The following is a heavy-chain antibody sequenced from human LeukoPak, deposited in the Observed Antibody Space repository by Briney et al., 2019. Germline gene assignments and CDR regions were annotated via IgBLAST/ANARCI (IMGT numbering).Heavy chain of an antibody. V-gene: IGHV4-38-2*02. CDR1: GYSISSSYY. CDR3: AREGYSSGWYLHYFDY. Sequence: SETLSLTCTVSGYSISSSYYWGWIRQPPGKGLEWIGSIYYSGSTYYNPSLKSRVTISVDTSKNQFSLKLSSVTAADTAVYYCAREGYSSGWYLHYFDYWGQGTLVTVSS. CDR2: IYYSGST. D-gene: IGHD6-19*01. J-gene: IGHJ4*02.